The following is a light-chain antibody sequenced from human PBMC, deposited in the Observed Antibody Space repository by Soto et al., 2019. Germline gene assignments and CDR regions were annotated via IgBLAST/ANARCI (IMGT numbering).Light chain of an antibody. Sequence: EIVITQSPATLSVSPGERVTLSCRASQGVGSTLNWYRQQPGQAPRLLIYDAYLRATGVPARFSGSGAGTECTRTISSLQSEDAEVDYCQQYNSSLWTFGQGTKVDIK. CDR2: DAY. J-gene: IGKJ1*01. CDR1: QGVGST. CDR3: QQYNSSLWT. V-gene: IGKV3D-15*01.